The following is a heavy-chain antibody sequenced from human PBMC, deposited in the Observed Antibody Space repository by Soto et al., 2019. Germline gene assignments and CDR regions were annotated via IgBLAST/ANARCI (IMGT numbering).Heavy chain of an antibody. CDR1: GYTFTSYG. V-gene: IGHV1-18*01. J-gene: IGHJ6*03. D-gene: IGHD3-10*01. Sequence: ASVKVSCKASGYTFTSYGISWVRQAPGQGLEWMGWISAYNGNTNYAQKLQGRVTMTTDTSTSTAYMELRSLRSDDTAVYYCATTPRMDGSGEDHYYYYMDVWGKGTTVTVSS. CDR3: ATTPRMDGSGEDHYYYYMDV. CDR2: ISAYNGNT.